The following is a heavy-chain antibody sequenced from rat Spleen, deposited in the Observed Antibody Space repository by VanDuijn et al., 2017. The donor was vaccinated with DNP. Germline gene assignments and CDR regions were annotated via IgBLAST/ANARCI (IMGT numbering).Heavy chain of an antibody. CDR2: IKAKSNNYAT. D-gene: IGHD5-1*01. CDR1: GFTFSNAW. J-gene: IGHJ3*01. Sequence: EVQLVETGGSLVQPGKSLKLTCATSGFTFSNAWMHWVRQSPEKQLEWVAQIKAKSNNYATYYAESVKGRLTISRDVSKSSVYLQMNSLKEEDTAIYYCTRGLGGFAYWGQGTLVTVSS. CDR3: TRGLGGFAY. V-gene: IGHV6-8*01.